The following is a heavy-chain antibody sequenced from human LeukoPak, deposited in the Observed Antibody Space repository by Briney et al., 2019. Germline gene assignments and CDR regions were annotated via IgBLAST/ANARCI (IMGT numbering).Heavy chain of an antibody. CDR3: ARRESTTMVRGGVDY. CDR1: GFTFTKYS. D-gene: IGHD3-10*01. V-gene: IGHV3-48*01. CDR2: ISSGSTTI. Sequence: GGSLRLPCAASGFTFTKYSMHWVRQTPGKGLEWVSYISSGSTTIYYTDSVKGRFTIYRDNAKNSLYLQMNSLRAEDTAVYYCARRESTTMVRGGVDYWGQGTLVTVSS. J-gene: IGHJ4*02.